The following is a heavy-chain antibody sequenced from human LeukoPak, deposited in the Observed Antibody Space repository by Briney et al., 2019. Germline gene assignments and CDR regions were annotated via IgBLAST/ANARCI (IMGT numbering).Heavy chain of an antibody. J-gene: IGHJ6*02. Sequence: SVKVSCKASGGTFSSYAISWVRQAPGQGLEWRGRIIPILGIANYAQKFQGRVTITADKSTSTAYMELSRLRSDDTAVYYCAREVADYYYYGMDVWGQGTTVTVSS. V-gene: IGHV1-69*04. CDR3: AREVADYYYYGMDV. D-gene: IGHD2-15*01. CDR1: GGTFSSYA. CDR2: IIPILGIA.